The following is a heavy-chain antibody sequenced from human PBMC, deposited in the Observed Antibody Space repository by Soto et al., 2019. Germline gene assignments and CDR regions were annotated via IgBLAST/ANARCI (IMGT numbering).Heavy chain of an antibody. Sequence: SETLSLTCAVYGGSFSGYYWSWIRQPPGKGLEWIGEINHSGSTNYNPSLKSRVTISVDTSKNQFSLKLSSVTAADTAVYYCASSDDYVWGSYRYTDPDAFDIWGQGTMVTVSS. V-gene: IGHV4-34*01. CDR2: INHSGST. CDR1: GGSFSGYY. CDR3: ASSDDYVWGSYRYTDPDAFDI. D-gene: IGHD3-16*02. J-gene: IGHJ3*02.